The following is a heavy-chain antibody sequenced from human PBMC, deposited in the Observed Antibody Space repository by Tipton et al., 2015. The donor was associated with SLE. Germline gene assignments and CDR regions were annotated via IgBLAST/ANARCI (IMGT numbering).Heavy chain of an antibody. Sequence: QSGAEVKKPGASVKVSCKASGYIFTDYYVHWIRQPPGKGLEWIGEINHSGRTNYMPSLRSRVSISRDTTKNQFSLKLTSVTAADTAVYYCARGRDLPYWGQGTPVTVSS. V-gene: IGHV4-34*01. CDR1: GYIFTDYY. CDR3: ARGRDLPY. J-gene: IGHJ4*02. CDR2: INHSGRT.